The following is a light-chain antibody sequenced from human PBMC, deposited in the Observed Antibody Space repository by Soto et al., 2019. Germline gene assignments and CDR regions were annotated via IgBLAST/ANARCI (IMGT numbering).Light chain of an antibody. CDR2: DVS. V-gene: IGLV2-14*01. Sequence: QSALTQPASASGSPGQSITISCTGTSSDVGGYNYFSWYQQHPGKAPKLMIYDVSNRPSGVSNRFSGSKSGNTASLTISGLQAEDEADYYCSSYTSSSVVFGGGTKLTVL. J-gene: IGLJ2*01. CDR1: SSDVGGYNY. CDR3: SSYTSSSVV.